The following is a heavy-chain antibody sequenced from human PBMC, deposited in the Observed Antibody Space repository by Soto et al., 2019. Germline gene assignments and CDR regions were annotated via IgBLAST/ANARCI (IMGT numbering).Heavy chain of an antibody. CDR2: ISGSGGST. CDR3: AKDSVSSVVVVAAAYNWFDP. D-gene: IGHD2-15*01. V-gene: IGHV3-23*01. CDR1: GFTFSSYA. J-gene: IGHJ5*02. Sequence: SGGSLRLSCAASGFTFSSYAMSWVRQAPGKGLEWVSAISGSGGSTYYADSVKGRFTISRDNSKNTLYLQMNSLRAEDTAVYYCAKDSVSSVVVVAAAYNWFDPWGQGTLVTVSS.